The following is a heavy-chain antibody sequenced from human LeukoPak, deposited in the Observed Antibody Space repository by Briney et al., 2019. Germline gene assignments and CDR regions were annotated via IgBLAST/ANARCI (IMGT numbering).Heavy chain of an antibody. V-gene: IGHV4-38-2*01. CDR2: FYQSGGT. Sequence: SETQSLTCAVSGHSISSGYYWGWIRQPPGKGLEWIGSFYQSGGTYFNPSLKSRVSKSVDTSKNQFSLNLRSVTAADTAVYYCASIGYCSGGGCYVVYWGQGTLSTVPS. J-gene: IGHJ4*02. CDR1: GHSISSGYY. D-gene: IGHD2-15*01. CDR3: ASIGYCSGGGCYVVY.